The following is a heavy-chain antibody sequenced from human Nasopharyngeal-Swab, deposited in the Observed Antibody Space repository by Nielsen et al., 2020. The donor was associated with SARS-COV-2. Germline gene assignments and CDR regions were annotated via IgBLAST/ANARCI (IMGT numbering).Heavy chain of an antibody. Sequence: WIREPPGKGLEGIGEINHSGSTNYNPSLKSRVTISVDTSKNQFSLKLSSVTAADTAVYYCARTQRGDGDSRGYYYYYMDVWGKGTTVTVSS. D-gene: IGHD4-17*01. CDR2: INHSGST. V-gene: IGHV4-34*01. CDR3: ARTQRGDGDSRGYYYYYMDV. J-gene: IGHJ6*03.